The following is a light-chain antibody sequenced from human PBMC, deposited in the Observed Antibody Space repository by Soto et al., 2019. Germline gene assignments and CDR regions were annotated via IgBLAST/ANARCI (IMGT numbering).Light chain of an antibody. CDR2: YDS. Sequence: SYELTQPPSGSVAPGETARISCGGNNVGSRSVHWYQQKPGQAPFLVIYYDSDRPSGIPERFSGSNSGNTATLIISRVEAGDEADYYCQVWEATGDQVVFGGGTKVTVL. V-gene: IGLV3-21*01. J-gene: IGLJ2*01. CDR3: QVWEATGDQVV. CDR1: NVGSRS.